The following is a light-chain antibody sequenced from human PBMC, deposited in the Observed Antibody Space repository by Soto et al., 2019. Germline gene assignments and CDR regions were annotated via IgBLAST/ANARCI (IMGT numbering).Light chain of an antibody. CDR2: GAS. CDR3: QQYDISWT. V-gene: IGKV3-20*01. CDR1: QSVSSSY. J-gene: IGKJ1*01. Sequence: EIVLTQSPGTLSLSPGGRATLSYRASQSVSSSYLAWYQQKPGQAPRLLISGASIRATGIPDRFSGSGSGTDFTLTISRLEPEDFAVYYCQQYDISWTFGQGTKVDIK.